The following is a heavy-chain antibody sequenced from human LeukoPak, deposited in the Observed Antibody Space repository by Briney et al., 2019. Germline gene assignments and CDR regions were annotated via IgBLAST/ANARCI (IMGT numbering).Heavy chain of an antibody. CDR1: GFTVISNY. J-gene: IGHJ4*02. CDR2: IYSDGSI. V-gene: IGHV3-53*01. D-gene: IGHD3-22*01. Sequence: GSLSLSCVASGFTVISNYMSWVRQAPGKGLEWVSVIYSDGSIHYTDSVKGRFTISRDNSKNTVFLQINSLRADDTAVYYCARDGSDYYDKRVPPGINWGQGTLVTVSS. CDR3: ARDGSDYYDKRVPPGIN.